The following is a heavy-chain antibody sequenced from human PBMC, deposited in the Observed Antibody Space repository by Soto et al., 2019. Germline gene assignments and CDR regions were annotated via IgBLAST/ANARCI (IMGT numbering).Heavy chain of an antibody. Sequence: GGSLRLSCAASGFTFSSYGMHWVRQAPGKGLEWVAVIWYDGSNKYYADSVKGRFTISRDNSKNTLYLQMNSLRAEDTAVYYCARDMAGYYDSSGSGFDYWGQGTLVTVSS. CDR1: GFTFSSYG. CDR3: ARDMAGYYDSSGSGFDY. J-gene: IGHJ4*02. CDR2: IWYDGSNK. V-gene: IGHV3-33*01. D-gene: IGHD3-22*01.